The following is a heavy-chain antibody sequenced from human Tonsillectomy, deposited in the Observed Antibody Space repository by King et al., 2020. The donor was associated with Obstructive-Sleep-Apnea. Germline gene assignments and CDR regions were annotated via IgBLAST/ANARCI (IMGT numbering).Heavy chain of an antibody. J-gene: IGHJ4*02. CDR3: AQGGSYRTPV. D-gene: IGHD1-26*01. CDR1: GYSFTSYD. V-gene: IGHV1-8*01. CDR2: MNPNSGNT. Sequence: QLVQSGAEVKKPGASVKVSCKASGYSFTSYDINWVRQATGQGLEWMGWMNPNSGNTAFAQKFQGRVTMTRNTSITTAYMALSSLTSEDTAVYYCAQGGSYRTPVWGQGTLVTVSS.